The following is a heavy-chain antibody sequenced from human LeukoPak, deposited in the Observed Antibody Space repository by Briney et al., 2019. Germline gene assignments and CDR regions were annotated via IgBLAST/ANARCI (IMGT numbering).Heavy chain of an antibody. CDR3: ARVQRVTPMYNGFDP. J-gene: IGHJ5*02. Sequence: GSSVKVSCKASGGTFISYAISWVRQAPGQGLEWMGGIIPIFGTANYAQKFQGRVTITADESTSTAYMELSSLRSEDTAVYDCARVQRVTPMYNGFDPWGQGTLVTVSS. V-gene: IGHV1-69*01. CDR2: IIPIFGTA. CDR1: GGTFISYA. D-gene: IGHD2-21*02.